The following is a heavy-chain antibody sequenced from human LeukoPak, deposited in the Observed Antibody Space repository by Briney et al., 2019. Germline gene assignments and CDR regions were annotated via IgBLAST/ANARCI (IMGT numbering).Heavy chain of an antibody. CDR3: ASGYQLLHFDY. V-gene: IGHV3-48*03. D-gene: IGHD2-2*01. Sequence: PGGSLRLSCAASGFTFSSYEMNWVRQAPGKGLERVSYISSSGSTIYYADSVKGRFTISRDNAKNSLYLQMNSLRAEDTAVYYCASGYQLLHFDYWGQGTLVTVSS. CDR2: ISSSGSTI. J-gene: IGHJ4*02. CDR1: GFTFSSYE.